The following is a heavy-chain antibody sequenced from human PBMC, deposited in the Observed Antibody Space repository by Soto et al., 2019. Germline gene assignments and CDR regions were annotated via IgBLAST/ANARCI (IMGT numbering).Heavy chain of an antibody. V-gene: IGHV4-59*08. CDR1: GGSISSYY. CDR2: IYYSGST. Sequence: SETLSLTCTVSGGSISSYYWSWIRQPPGKGLEWIGYIYYSGSTNYNPSLKSRVTISVDTSKNQFSLKLSSVTAADTAVYYCARQYNWQGGWFDPWGQGTLVTVSS. D-gene: IGHD1-20*01. CDR3: ARQYNWQGGWFDP. J-gene: IGHJ5*02.